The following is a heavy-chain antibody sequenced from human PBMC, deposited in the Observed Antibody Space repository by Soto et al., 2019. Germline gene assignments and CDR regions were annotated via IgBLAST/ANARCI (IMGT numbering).Heavy chain of an antibody. V-gene: IGHV4-34*01. CDR3: ARAGSGYYYPSY. CDR2: INHSGST. J-gene: IGHJ4*02. CDR1: GGSFSCYY. Sequence: SETLSLTCAVYGGSFSCYYWSWIRQPPGKGLEWIGEINHSGSTNYNPSLKSRVTISVDTSKNQFSLKLSSVTAADTAVYYCARAGSGYYYPSYWGQGTLVTVSS. D-gene: IGHD3-22*01.